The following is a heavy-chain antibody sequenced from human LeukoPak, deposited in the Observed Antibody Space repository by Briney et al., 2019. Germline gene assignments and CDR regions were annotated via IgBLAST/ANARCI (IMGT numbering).Heavy chain of an antibody. CDR1: GGSISSSSYY. Sequence: TSETLSLTCTVSGGSISSSSYYWGWIRQPPGKGLEWIGSIYYSGSTYYNPSLKSRVTISVDTSKNQFSLKLSSVTAADTAVYYCARDGSYQLLYPMDVWGKGTTVTVSS. CDR3: ARDGSYQLLYPMDV. V-gene: IGHV4-39*02. D-gene: IGHD2-2*02. J-gene: IGHJ6*03. CDR2: IYYSGST.